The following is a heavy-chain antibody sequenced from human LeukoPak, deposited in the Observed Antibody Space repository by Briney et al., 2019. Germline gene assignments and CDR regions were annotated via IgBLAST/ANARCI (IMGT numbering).Heavy chain of an antibody. V-gene: IGHV3-7*01. CDR1: GFTFSNYW. Sequence: GGSLRLSCVASGFTFSNYWMNWVRQAPGDRPEWVANIKEDGSEKYYVDSVKGRFTISRDNAKNSLYLQMNSLRAEDTAVYYCATGRTKKYWGQGTLVTVSS. CDR2: IKEDGSEK. CDR3: ATGRTKKY. D-gene: IGHD2-8*01. J-gene: IGHJ4*02.